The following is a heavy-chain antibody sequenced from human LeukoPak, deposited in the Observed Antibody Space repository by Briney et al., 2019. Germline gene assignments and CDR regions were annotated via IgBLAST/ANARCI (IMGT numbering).Heavy chain of an antibody. V-gene: IGHV4-34*01. D-gene: IGHD6-19*01. CDR3: AGGRIAVVNPGRNWFDP. CDR2: IKHSGST. J-gene: IGHJ5*02. Sequence: PSETLSLTCAVYGGSFSGYYWSWIREPPGKGLEWIGEIKHSGSTNYNPSLKSRVPISVDTSKNHFSLKLSSVPAADTAGYYCAGGRIAVVNPGRNWFDPWGQGTLVTVSS. CDR1: GGSFSGYY.